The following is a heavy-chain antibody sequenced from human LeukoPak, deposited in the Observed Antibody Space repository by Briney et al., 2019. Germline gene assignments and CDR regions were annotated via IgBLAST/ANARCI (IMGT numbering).Heavy chain of an antibody. CDR3: AKNPRSDDSSQY. J-gene: IGHJ4*02. CDR2: ISGSGGST. CDR1: GFTFSSYA. V-gene: IGHV3-23*01. Sequence: GGSLRLSCAASGFTFSSYAMSWVRQAPGKGLEWVSAISGSGGSTYYADSVKGRFTISRDNSKNTLYLQMSSLRAEDTAVYYCAKNPRSDDSSQYWGQGTLVTVSS. D-gene: IGHD3-22*01.